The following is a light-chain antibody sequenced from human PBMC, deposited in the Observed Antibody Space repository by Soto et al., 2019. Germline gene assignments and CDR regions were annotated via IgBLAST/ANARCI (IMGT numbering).Light chain of an antibody. J-gene: IGKJ2*01. CDR1: QSISSW. CDR2: KES. V-gene: IGKV1-5*03. Sequence: DIQMTQSPSTLSASVGDRVTITCRASQSISSWLAWYQQKPGKAPKLLIYKESSLESGVPSRFSGSGSGTEFTLNISSLQPDDFATYYCQQYNSYSYTFGQGTKLEIK. CDR3: QQYNSYSYT.